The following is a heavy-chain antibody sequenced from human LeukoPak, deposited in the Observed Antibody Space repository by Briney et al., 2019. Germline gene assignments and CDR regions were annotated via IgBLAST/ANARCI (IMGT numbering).Heavy chain of an antibody. CDR2: IYPGDSDT. J-gene: IGHJ3*02. CDR1: GYSFTDYW. D-gene: IGHD3-3*01. Sequence: GESLKISCKGSGYSFTDYWIGWVRQMPGKGLEWMGIIYPGDSDTRYSPSFQGQVTISADKSISTAYLQWSSLKASDTAMYYCARRDYDFWSGYGDTFDIWGQGTMVTVSS. V-gene: IGHV5-51*01. CDR3: ARRDYDFWSGYGDTFDI.